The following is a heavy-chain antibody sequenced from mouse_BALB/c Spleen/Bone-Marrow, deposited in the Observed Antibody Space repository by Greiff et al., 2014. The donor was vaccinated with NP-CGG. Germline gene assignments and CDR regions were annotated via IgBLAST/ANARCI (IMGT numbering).Heavy chain of an antibody. CDR2: ISTYSGNT. J-gene: IGHJ3*01. CDR3: ARGNRYDGAWFAY. D-gene: IGHD2-14*01. CDR1: GYTFTDYA. V-gene: IGHV1-67*01. Sequence: QVQLQQSGPDLVRPGVSVKISCKGSGYTFTDYAMHWVKQSHAKSLEWIGVISTYSGNTNYNQKFKGKATMTVDKSSSTAYMELARLTSEDSAIYYCARGNRYDGAWFAYWGQGTLVTVSA.